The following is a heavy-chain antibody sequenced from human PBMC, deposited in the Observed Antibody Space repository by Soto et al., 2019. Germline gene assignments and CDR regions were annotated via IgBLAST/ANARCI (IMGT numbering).Heavy chain of an antibody. V-gene: IGHV3-23*01. D-gene: IGHD4-4*01. CDR1: GFTFSSYA. CDR3: AKGPREYSNYVGYYFDY. J-gene: IGHJ4*02. Sequence: PGGSLRLSCAASGFTFSSYAMSWVRQAPGKGLEWVSAISGSGGSTYYADSVKGRFTISRDNSKNTLYLQMNSLRAEDTAVYYCAKGPREYSNYVGYYFDYWGQGTLVTVSS. CDR2: ISGSGGST.